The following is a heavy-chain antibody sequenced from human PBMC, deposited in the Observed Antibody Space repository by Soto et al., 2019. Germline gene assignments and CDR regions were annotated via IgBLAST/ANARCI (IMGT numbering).Heavy chain of an antibody. CDR2: IYSGGYT. CDR3: ATHPGGGGY. D-gene: IGHD3-10*01. V-gene: IGHV3-53*01. Sequence: EVQLVESGGGLIQPGGSLRLSCAVSGFTVSNNYMSWVRQAPGKGLEGVSVIYSGGYTAYGDSVKGRFTISRDNSKTTHTPQTNTLGPDDAAVYYLATHPGGGGYWGQGTLVTVSS. J-gene: IGHJ4*02. CDR1: GFTVSNNY.